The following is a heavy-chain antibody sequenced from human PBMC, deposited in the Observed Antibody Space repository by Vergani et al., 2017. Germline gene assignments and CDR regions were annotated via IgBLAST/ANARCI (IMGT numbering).Heavy chain of an antibody. CDR3: AHRRYDSSGYYYGDYFDY. J-gene: IGHJ4*02. D-gene: IGHD3-22*01. V-gene: IGHV2-5*01. CDR2: IYWNDDK. CDR1: GFSLSTSGVG. Sequence: QITLKESGPTLVKPTQTLTLTCTFPGFSLSTSGVGVGWIRQPPGKALEWLALIYWNDDKRYSPSLKSRLTITKDTTKNQVVLTMTNMDPVDTATYYCAHRRYDSSGYYYGDYFDYWGQGTLVTVSS.